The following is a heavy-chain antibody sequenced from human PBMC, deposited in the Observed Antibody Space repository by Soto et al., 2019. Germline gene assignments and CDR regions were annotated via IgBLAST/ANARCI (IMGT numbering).Heavy chain of an antibody. CDR1: GFTFSSYG. CDR3: ARDGYSSSSCLHY. CDR2: IWYDGSNK. Sequence: GGSLRLSCAASGFTFSSYGMHWVRQAPGKGLEWVAVIWYDGSNKYYADSVKGRFTISRDNSKNTLYLQMNSLRAEDTAVYYCARDGYSSSSCLHYWGQGTLVTVSS. V-gene: IGHV3-33*01. D-gene: IGHD6-6*01. J-gene: IGHJ4*02.